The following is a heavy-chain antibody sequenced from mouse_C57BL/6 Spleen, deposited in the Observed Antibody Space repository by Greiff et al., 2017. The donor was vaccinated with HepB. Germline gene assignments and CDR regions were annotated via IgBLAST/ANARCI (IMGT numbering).Heavy chain of an antibody. Sequence: DVKLVESGGGLVQPGGSLKLSCAASGFTFSDYYMYWVRQTPEKRLEWVAYISNGGGSTYYPDTVKGRFTISRDNAKNTLYLQMSRLKSEDTAMYYCARQDYGSRYWYFDVWGTGTTVTVSS. D-gene: IGHD1-1*01. CDR3: ARQDYGSRYWYFDV. CDR2: ISNGGGST. J-gene: IGHJ1*03. V-gene: IGHV5-12*01. CDR1: GFTFSDYY.